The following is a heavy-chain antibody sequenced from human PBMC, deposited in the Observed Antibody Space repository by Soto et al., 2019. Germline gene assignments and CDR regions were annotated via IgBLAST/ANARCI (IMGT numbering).Heavy chain of an antibody. CDR2: ISSSGSTI. D-gene: IGHD3-3*01. Sequence: GGSLRLSCAASGFTFSDYYMSWIRQAPGKGLEWVSYISSSGSTIYYADSVKGRFTISRDNAKNSLYLQMNSLRAEDTAVYYCARENRIFGVVIPEYYYYMDVWGKGTTVTVSS. CDR1: GFTFSDYY. J-gene: IGHJ6*03. CDR3: ARENRIFGVVIPEYYYYMDV. V-gene: IGHV3-11*01.